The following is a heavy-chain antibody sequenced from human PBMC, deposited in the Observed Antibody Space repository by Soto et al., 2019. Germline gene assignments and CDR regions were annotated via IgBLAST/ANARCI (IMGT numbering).Heavy chain of an antibody. CDR3: ARHGYRYGDSQRDY. Sequence: SETLSLTCTVSGGSISSSSYYWGWIRQPPGKGLEWIGSIYYSGSTYYNPSLKSRVTISVDTSKNQFSLKLSSVTAAYTAVYYCARHGYRYGDSQRDYWGQGTLVTVSS. D-gene: IGHD4-17*01. J-gene: IGHJ4*02. V-gene: IGHV4-39*01. CDR2: IYYSGST. CDR1: GGSISSSSYY.